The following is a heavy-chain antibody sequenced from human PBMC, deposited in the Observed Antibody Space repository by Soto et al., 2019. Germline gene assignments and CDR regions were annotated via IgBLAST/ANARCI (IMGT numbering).Heavy chain of an antibody. CDR2: ISAYNGDT. D-gene: IGHD3-10*01. V-gene: IGHV1-18*01. J-gene: IGHJ4*02. CDR3: TRESGSGSYYPFDY. Sequence: QVQLVQSGAEVKSPGAAVKVSCKTSGYTFINYAIAWVRQAPGQGLEWMGWISAYNGDTVYAQNLRGRVTMTTDTSTTTAYMELRSLRSDDTAVYFCTRESGSGSYYPFDYWGQGTLVTVSS. CDR1: GYTFINYA.